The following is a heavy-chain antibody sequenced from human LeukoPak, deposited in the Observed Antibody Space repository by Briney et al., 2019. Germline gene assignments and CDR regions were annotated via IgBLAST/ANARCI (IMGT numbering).Heavy chain of an antibody. J-gene: IGHJ4*02. V-gene: IGHV3-7*01. D-gene: IGHD3-10*01. CDR1: GFTFSSYW. CDR2: IKQDGSEK. CDR3: ARGKLWFDFDY. Sequence: GGSLRLSCAASGFTFSSYWMSWVRQAPGKGLEWVANIKQDGSEKYYVDSVKGRFTISRYNDKNSLYLQMNSLRAEDTAVYYCARGKLWFDFDYWGQGTLVTVSS.